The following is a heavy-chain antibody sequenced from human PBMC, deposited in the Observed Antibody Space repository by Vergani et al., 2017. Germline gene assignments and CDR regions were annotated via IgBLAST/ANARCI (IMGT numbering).Heavy chain of an antibody. CDR1: GFIFNTYG. J-gene: IGHJ4*02. CDR3: AREVLSGSHFFDY. V-gene: IGHV3-48*01. D-gene: IGHD1-26*01. Sequence: EVQLVESGGGFVQPGGSLRLSCAASGFIFNTYGFNWVRQAPGKGLEWISYISRSSSTIYYADSVKGRFTISRDNAKNSLYLQMNSLRAEDTAVYYCAREVLSGSHFFDYWGQGTLVTVSS. CDR2: ISRSSSTI.